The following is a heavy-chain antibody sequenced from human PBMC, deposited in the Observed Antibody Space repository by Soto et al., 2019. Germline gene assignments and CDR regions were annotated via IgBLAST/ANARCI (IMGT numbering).Heavy chain of an antibody. Sequence: SETLSLTCTVSGGSISSGDYYWSWIRQPPGKGLEWIGYIYYSGSTYYNPSLKSRVTISVDTSKNHFSLKLSSVTAADTAVYYCATWIQLWLLFDYWGQGTLVTVSS. V-gene: IGHV4-30-4*01. CDR2: IYYSGST. CDR1: GGSISSGDYY. J-gene: IGHJ4*02. D-gene: IGHD5-18*01. CDR3: ATWIQLWLLFDY.